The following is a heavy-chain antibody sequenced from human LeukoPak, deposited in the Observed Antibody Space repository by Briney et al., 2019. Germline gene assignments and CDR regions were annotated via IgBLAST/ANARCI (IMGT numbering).Heavy chain of an antibody. V-gene: IGHV4-34*01. CDR2: INHSGST. CDR1: GGSFSGYY. D-gene: IGHD5-12*01. Sequence: SETLSLTCAVYGGSFSGYYWSWTRQPPGKGLEWIGEINHSGSTNYNPSLKSRVTISVDTSKNQFSLKLSSVTAADTAVYYCASLSGYDPNDYWGQGTLVTVSS. J-gene: IGHJ4*02. CDR3: ASLSGYDPNDY.